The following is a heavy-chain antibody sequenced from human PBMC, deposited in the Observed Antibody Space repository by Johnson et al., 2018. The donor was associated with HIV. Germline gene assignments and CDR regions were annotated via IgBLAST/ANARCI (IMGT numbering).Heavy chain of an antibody. Sequence: VQLVESGGGVVRPGGSLRLSCAASGFTFDDYGMIWVRQAPGKGLEWVSGINWYGGITGYADSVKGRFTISRDNAKNSLYLQMNSLRAGDTAVYYCARDKYYLTAITGSAFDIWGQGTMVTVSS. D-gene: IGHD2/OR15-2a*01. V-gene: IGHV3-20*04. J-gene: IGHJ3*02. CDR2: INWYGGIT. CDR3: ARDKYYLTAITGSAFDI. CDR1: GFTFDDYG.